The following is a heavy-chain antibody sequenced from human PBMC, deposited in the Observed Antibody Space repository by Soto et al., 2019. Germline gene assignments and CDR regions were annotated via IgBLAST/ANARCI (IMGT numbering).Heavy chain of an antibody. CDR3: VKDMKWGGMTTIHYFDS. CDR2: ISSNSDTI. D-gene: IGHD1-26*01. J-gene: IGHJ4*02. V-gene: IGHV3-9*01. Sequence: EVQLVESGGGLVQPGRSLRLSCAASGFTIDDYAMHWVRQVPGKGLEWVSGISSNSDTIDYADSVKGRFTISRDNAKNSPFLQMNSLRPEDTALYYCVKDMKWGGMTTIHYFDSWGQGTLVTVSS. CDR1: GFTIDDYA.